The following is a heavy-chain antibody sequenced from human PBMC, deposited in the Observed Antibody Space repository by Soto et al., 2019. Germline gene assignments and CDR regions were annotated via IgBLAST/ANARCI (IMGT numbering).Heavy chain of an antibody. CDR3: ARDGPQYYDFWRPYGMDV. J-gene: IGHJ6*02. CDR2: IIPIFGTA. Sequence: SVKVSCKASGGTFSSYAISWVRQAPGQGLEWMGGIIPIFGTANYAQKFQGRVTITADESTSTAYMELSSLRSEDTAVYYRARDGPQYYDFWRPYGMDVWGQGTTVTVSS. V-gene: IGHV1-69*13. D-gene: IGHD3-3*01. CDR1: GGTFSSYA.